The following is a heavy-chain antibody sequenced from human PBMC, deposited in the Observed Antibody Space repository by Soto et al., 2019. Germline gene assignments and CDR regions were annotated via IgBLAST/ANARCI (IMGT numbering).Heavy chain of an antibody. Sequence: SETLSFTCTVSGGSVNRGNYYWSWIRQPPGKGLEWIGYIYYSGSTNYNPSLKSRVTISLDTSKNQFSLNLSSVTAADTAVYFCARDRAAAIGYYYYYGMDVWGQGTTVTVSS. CDR2: IYYSGST. D-gene: IGHD2-2*01. J-gene: IGHJ6*02. CDR1: GGSVNRGNYY. V-gene: IGHV4-61*01. CDR3: ARDRAAAIGYYYYYGMDV.